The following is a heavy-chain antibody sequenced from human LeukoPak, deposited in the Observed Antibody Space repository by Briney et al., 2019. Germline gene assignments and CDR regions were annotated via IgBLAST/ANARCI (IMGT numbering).Heavy chain of an antibody. CDR3: ARDREYYYDSSGYYPFLFDY. CDR1: GFTFSSYW. D-gene: IGHD3-22*01. J-gene: IGHJ4*02. Sequence: PGGSLRLSCAASGFTFSSYWMSWVRQAPGKGREWVANIKQDGSEKYYVDSVKGRFTISRDNAKNSLYLQMNSLRAEDTAVYYCARDREYYYDSSGYYPFLFDYWGQGTLVTVSS. CDR2: IKQDGSEK. V-gene: IGHV3-7*01.